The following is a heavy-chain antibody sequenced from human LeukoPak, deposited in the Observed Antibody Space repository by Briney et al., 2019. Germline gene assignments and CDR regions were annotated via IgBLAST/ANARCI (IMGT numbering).Heavy chain of an antibody. J-gene: IGHJ4*02. V-gene: IGHV4-59*01. D-gene: IGHD6-6*01. Sequence: SETLSLTCTVSGGSISSYYWSWIRQPPGQGLERIGYIYYSGSTNYNPSLKSRVTISVDTSKNQFSLKLSSVTAADTAVYYCAREGSSSLGELGYWGQGTLVTVSS. CDR2: IYYSGST. CDR3: AREGSSSLGELGY. CDR1: GGSISSYY.